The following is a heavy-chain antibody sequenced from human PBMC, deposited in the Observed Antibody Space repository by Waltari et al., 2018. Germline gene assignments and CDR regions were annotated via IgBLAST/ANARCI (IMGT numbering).Heavy chain of an antibody. CDR3: AKGVMVRGVIHSGFDY. CDR2: ISGSGGST. J-gene: IGHJ4*02. Sequence: EVQLLESGGGLVQPGGSLRLSCAASGFTFSSYAMSWVGQAPGKGLEWVSAISGSGGSTYYADSVKGRFTISRDNSKNTLYLQMNSLRAEDTAVYYCAKGVMVRGVIHSGFDYWGQGTLVTVSS. V-gene: IGHV3-23*01. D-gene: IGHD3-10*01. CDR1: GFTFSSYA.